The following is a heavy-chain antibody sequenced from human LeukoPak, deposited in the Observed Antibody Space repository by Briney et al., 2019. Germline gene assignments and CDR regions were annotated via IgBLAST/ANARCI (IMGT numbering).Heavy chain of an antibody. CDR2: IIPIFGTA. D-gene: IGHD4-17*01. Sequence: SVKVSCRASGGTFSSYAISWVRQAPGQGLEWMGGIIPIFGTANYAQKFQGRVTITADESTSTAYMELSSLRSEDTAVYYCARTHDYGEPSGYYYYMDVWGKGTTVTISS. V-gene: IGHV1-69*13. J-gene: IGHJ6*03. CDR1: GGTFSSYA. CDR3: ARTHDYGEPSGYYYYMDV.